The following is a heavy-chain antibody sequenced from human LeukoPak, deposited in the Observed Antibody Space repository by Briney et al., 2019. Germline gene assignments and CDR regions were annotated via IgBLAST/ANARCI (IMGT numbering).Heavy chain of an antibody. Sequence: GRSLRLSCAASGFTFSSYGMHWVRQAPGKGLEWVAVIWYDGSNKYYADSVKGRFTISRDNSKNTLYLQMNSLRAEDTAVYYCARDSYGGINYYYYGMDVWGQGTTVTVSS. CDR1: GFTFSSYG. CDR3: ARDSYGGINYYYYGMDV. J-gene: IGHJ6*02. V-gene: IGHV3-33*01. CDR2: IWYDGSNK. D-gene: IGHD4-23*01.